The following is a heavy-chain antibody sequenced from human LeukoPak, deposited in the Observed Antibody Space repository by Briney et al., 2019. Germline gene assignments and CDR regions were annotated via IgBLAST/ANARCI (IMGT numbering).Heavy chain of an antibody. D-gene: IGHD3-22*01. J-gene: IGHJ4*02. CDR2: IYYSGST. CDR3: ARDSGLDSFDY. CDR1: GGSISSGDYY. V-gene: IGHV4-30-4*08. Sequence: SETLSLTCTVSGGSISSGDYYWSWIRQPPGKGLEWIGYIYYSGSTYYNPSLKSRVTISVDTSKDQFSLKLSSVTAADTAVYYCARDSGLDSFDYWGQGTLVTVSS.